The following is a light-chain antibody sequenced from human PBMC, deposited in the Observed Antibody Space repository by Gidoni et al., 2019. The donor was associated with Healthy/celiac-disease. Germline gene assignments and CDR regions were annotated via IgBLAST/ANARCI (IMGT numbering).Light chain of an antibody. CDR3: SSYAGSNSVV. CDR1: SSDVGGYNY. V-gene: IGLV2-8*01. CDR2: EVS. J-gene: IGLJ2*01. Sequence: QSALTQPPSASGSPRQSFTISCTGTSSDVGGYNYVSWYQQHPGKAPKLMIYEVSKRPAGVPDRFSGSKSGNTASLTVAGLQAEDEADYYCSSYAGSNSVVFGGGTKLTVL.